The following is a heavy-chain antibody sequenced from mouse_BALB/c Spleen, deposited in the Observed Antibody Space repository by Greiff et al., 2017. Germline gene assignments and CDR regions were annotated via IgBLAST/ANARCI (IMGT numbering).Heavy chain of an antibody. CDR2: ISYSGST. Sequence: EVQLQQSGPGLVKPSQSLSLTCTVTGYSITSDYAWNWIRQFPGNKLEWMGYISYSGSTSYNPSLKSRISITRDTSKNQFFLQLNSVTTEDTATYYCARVPQRGYLDYWGQGTTLTVSS. V-gene: IGHV3-2*02. CDR1: GYSITSDYA. J-gene: IGHJ2*01. CDR3: ARVPQRGYLDY.